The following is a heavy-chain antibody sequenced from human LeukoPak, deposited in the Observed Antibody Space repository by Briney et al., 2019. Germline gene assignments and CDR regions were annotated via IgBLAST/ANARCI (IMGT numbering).Heavy chain of an antibody. CDR3: ARGLRDIVVVVAAVEYYFDY. Sequence: GSLRLSCAASGFTFSSYAMSWVRQPPGKGLEWIGEINHSGSTNYNPSLKSRVTISVDTSKNQFSLKLSSVTAADTAVYYCARGLRDIVVVVAAVEYYFDYWGQGTLVTVSS. CDR2: INHSGST. CDR1: GFTFSSYA. V-gene: IGHV4-34*01. J-gene: IGHJ4*02. D-gene: IGHD2-15*01.